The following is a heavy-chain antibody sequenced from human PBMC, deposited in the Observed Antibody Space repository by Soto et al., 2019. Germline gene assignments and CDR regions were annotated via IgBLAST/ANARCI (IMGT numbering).Heavy chain of an antibody. V-gene: IGHV3-74*01. J-gene: IGHJ4*02. D-gene: IGHD3-16*01. Sequence: GSLRLSCAASGFTFSTYWMNWVRQTPGKGLMWVSRISPDGSNRGYADSVEGRFTVSRDNAKNTLYLQMHSLRAEDTAMYYCASWGNIAPVSPTDFHHSGEGTMVTVYS. CDR1: GFTFSTYW. CDR2: ISPDGSNR. CDR3: ASWGNIAPVSPTDFHH.